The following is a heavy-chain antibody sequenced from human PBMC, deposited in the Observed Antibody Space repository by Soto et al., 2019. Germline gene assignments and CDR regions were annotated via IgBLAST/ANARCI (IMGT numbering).Heavy chain of an antibody. Sequence: EVQLVESGGGLVQPGGSLRLSCAASGFTFSNYWMHWDRQAPGEGLMWVSRINSDGISTNYADSVKGRFTISRDNAKNTLYRQMNSLRAEDTAVYYCAILQETVAAFYFDDWGQGTLVTVSS. J-gene: IGHJ4*02. D-gene: IGHD6-19*01. CDR1: GFTFSNYW. CDR3: AILQETVAAFYFDD. CDR2: INSDGIST. V-gene: IGHV3-74*01.